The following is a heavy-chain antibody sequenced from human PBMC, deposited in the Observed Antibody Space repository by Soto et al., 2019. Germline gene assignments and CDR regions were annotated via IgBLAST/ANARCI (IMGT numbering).Heavy chain of an antibody. CDR2: ISTFNSHT. V-gene: IGHV1-18*01. D-gene: IGHD2-15*01. Sequence: QVQLLQSGAEVKKPGASVKVSCKASGYTFTSYGISWVRQAPGQGLEWMGWISTFNSHTDYAQKVQGRVAMTTDRPTGTAYMELRSLRADYPAVYYCARGPIDYPTPDSAYWGQGTLVTVSS. CDR1: GYTFTSYG. CDR3: ARGPIDYPTPDSAY. J-gene: IGHJ4*02.